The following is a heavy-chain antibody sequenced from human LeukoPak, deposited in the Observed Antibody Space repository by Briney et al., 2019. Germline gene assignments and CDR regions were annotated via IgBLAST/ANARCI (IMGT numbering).Heavy chain of an antibody. D-gene: IGHD3-22*01. CDR1: GFTFSSYS. CDR2: ICSSSSYI. V-gene: IGHV3-21*01. Sequence: PGGSLRLSCAASGFTFSSYSMDWVRQAPGKGLEWVSSICSSSSYIYYADSVKGRFTISRDNAKNSLYLQMNSLRAEDTAVYYCARGGHDSSGYYYHDAFDIWGQGTMVTVSS. J-gene: IGHJ3*02. CDR3: ARGGHDSSGYYYHDAFDI.